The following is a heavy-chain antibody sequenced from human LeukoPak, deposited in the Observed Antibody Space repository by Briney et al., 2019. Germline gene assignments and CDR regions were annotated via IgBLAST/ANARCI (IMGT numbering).Heavy chain of an antibody. CDR3: ARATTVTTYDAFDI. CDR2: IGTAGDT. J-gene: IGHJ3*02. V-gene: IGHV3-13*04. CDR1: GFTFSSYD. Sequence: PGGSLRHSCAPPGFTFSSYDMHWVRQAIGKGLQWVSAIGTAGDTYYPGSVKGRFTISRENAKNSLYLQMNSLRAGETAVYYCARATTVTTYDAFDIWGQGTMVTVSS. D-gene: IGHD4-17*01.